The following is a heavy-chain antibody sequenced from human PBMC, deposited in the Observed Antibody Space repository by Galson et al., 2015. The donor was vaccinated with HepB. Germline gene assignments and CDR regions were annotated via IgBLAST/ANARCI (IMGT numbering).Heavy chain of an antibody. CDR3: ARDNRREAWEIHPYCGGDCFLG. CDR2: IGTAGDT. Sequence: SLRLSCAASGFTFSSYAMHWVRQAPGKGLEWVSAIGTAGDTYYPGSVKGRFTISRENAKNSLYLQMNSLRAGDTAVYYCARDNRREAWEIHPYCGGDCFLGWGQGTLVTVSS. CDR1: GFTFSSYA. D-gene: IGHD2-21*02. V-gene: IGHV3-13*01. J-gene: IGHJ4*02.